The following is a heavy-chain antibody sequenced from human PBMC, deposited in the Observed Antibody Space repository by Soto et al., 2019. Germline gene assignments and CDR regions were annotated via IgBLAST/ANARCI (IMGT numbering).Heavy chain of an antibody. D-gene: IGHD1-26*01. CDR3: TRGPRVSSIGTGAY. Sequence: GGSLRLSCEASGFIFKMYYLHWVRQTPGKGPVWVARINDEGNNATYADSVKGRLTISRDNAKNTLYLQMDGLRVDDTGLYYCTRGPRVSSIGTGAYWGQGSLVTVSS. CDR2: INDEGNNA. CDR1: GFIFKMYY. J-gene: IGHJ4*02. V-gene: IGHV3-74*01.